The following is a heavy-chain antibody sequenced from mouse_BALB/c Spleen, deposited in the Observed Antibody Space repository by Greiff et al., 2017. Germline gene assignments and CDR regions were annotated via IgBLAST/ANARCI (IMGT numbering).Heavy chain of an antibody. Sequence: DVKLVESGGGLVQPGGSLKLSCAASGFTFSSYTMSWVRQTPEKRLEWVAYISNGGGSTYYPDTVKGRFTISRDNAKNTLYLQMSSLKSEDTAMYYCARRIYYDYHYAMDYWGQGTSVTVSS. D-gene: IGHD2-4*01. CDR3: ARRIYYDYHYAMDY. CDR2: ISNGGGST. V-gene: IGHV5-12-2*01. CDR1: GFTFSSYT. J-gene: IGHJ4*01.